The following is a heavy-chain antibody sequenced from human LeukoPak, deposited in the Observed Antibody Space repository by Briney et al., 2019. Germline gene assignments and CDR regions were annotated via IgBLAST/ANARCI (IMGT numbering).Heavy chain of an antibody. CDR1: GFTFSSYG. D-gene: IGHD3-22*01. CDR2: IRYDGSNK. CDR3: ARDRYDSSGPIDY. J-gene: IGHJ4*02. Sequence: GGSLRLSCAASGFTFSSYGMHWVRQAPGKGLEWVAVIRYDGSNKYYADSVKGRFTISRDNSKNTLYLQMNSLRAEDTAVYYCARDRYDSSGPIDYWGQGTLVTVSS. V-gene: IGHV3-33*01.